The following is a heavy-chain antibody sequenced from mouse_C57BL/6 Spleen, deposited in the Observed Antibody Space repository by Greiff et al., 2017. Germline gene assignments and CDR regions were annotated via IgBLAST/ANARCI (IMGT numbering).Heavy chain of an antibody. CDR1: GYTFTSSW. J-gene: IGHJ3*01. V-gene: IGHV1-61*01. Sequence: QVQLQQSGAELVRPGSSVKLSCTASGYTFTSSWMDWVKQRPGQGLEWIGNIYPSDSETHYNQKFKDKATLTVDKSSSTAYMQLSSLTSEDSAVYYCARSEGSWVAYWGQGTLVTVSA. CDR2: IYPSDSET. CDR3: ARSEGSWVAY.